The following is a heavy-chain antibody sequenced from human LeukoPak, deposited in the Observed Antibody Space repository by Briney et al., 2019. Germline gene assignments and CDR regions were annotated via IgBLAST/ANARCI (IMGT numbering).Heavy chain of an antibody. CDR1: GFTFSSYT. CDR3: ARDGDTVLTRGYYYYMDV. D-gene: IGHD4-23*01. V-gene: IGHV3-21*01. Sequence: GGSLRLSCAASGFTFSSYTMNWVRQAPGKGLEWVSSISTSSSYIYYADSVKGRFTISRDDAKNSLYLQMNSLRAEDTALYYCARDGDTVLTRGYYYYMDVWGKGTTVTVSS. CDR2: ISTSSSYI. J-gene: IGHJ6*03.